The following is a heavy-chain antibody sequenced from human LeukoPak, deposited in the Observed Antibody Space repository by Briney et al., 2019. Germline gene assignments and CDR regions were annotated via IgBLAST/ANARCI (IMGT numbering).Heavy chain of an antibody. Sequence: GGSLRLSCAASGFTFSSYGMHWVRQAPGKGLEWVAFIRYDGSNKYYADSVKGRFTISRDNSKNTLYLQMNSLRAKDTAVYYCAKDGAYCSSTSCPEDNWFDPWGQGTLVTVSS. CDR3: AKDGAYCSSTSCPEDNWFDP. CDR1: GFTFSSYG. D-gene: IGHD2-2*01. V-gene: IGHV3-30*02. J-gene: IGHJ5*02. CDR2: IRYDGSNK.